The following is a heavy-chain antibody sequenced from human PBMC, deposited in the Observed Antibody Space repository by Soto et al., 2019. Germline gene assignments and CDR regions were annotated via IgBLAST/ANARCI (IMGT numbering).Heavy chain of an antibody. J-gene: IGHJ4*02. CDR1: GGTFSSYA. CDR3: ARDQYYGDYVVGHFDY. V-gene: IGHV1-69*13. CDR2: IIPIFGTA. Sequence: GASVKVSCKASGGTFSSYAISWVRQAPGQGLEWMGGIIPIFGTANYAQKFQGRVTITADESTSTAYMELSSLRSEDTAVYYCARDQYYGDYVVGHFDYWGQGTLVTVSS. D-gene: IGHD4-17*01.